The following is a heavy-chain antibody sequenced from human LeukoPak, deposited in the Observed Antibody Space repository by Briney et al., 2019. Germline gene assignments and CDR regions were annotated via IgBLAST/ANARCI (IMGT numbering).Heavy chain of an antibody. J-gene: IGHJ3*02. CDR1: GGSISSGDYY. V-gene: IGHV4-30-4*08. Sequence: SETLSLTCTVSGGSISSGDYYWSWIRQPPGKGLEWIGYIYYSGSTYYNPSLKSRVTISVDTSKNQFSLKLSSVTAADTAVYYCARIKSGLYYSSTSCYRSYAFDIWGQGTMVTVSS. CDR2: IYYSGST. CDR3: ARIKSGLYYSSTSCYRSYAFDI. D-gene: IGHD2-2*01.